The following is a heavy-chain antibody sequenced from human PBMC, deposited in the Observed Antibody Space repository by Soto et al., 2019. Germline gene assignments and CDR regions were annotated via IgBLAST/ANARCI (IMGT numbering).Heavy chain of an antibody. V-gene: IGHV1-46*01. CDR2: INPDGGTT. J-gene: IGHJ4*02. D-gene: IGHD2-21*01. Sequence: ASVKVSCKASGYSFTDYFVHWVRQAPGQGPEWMGIINPDGGTTGYAQKFQGRVTLTSDTSTNTLYMELRGLTSDDTAVYYCASLIGVVVLRDYWGQGTRVTVSS. CDR1: GYSFTDYF. CDR3: ASLIGVVVLRDY.